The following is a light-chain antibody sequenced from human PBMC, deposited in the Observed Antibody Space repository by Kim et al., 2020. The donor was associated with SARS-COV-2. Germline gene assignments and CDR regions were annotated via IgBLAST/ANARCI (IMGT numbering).Light chain of an antibody. Sequence: SYELTQPLSVSVALGQTARLTCGGNNIQTLNVHWYRQKPGQAPVLVMYKDNKRPSGIPERFSGSNSGNTATLTISRAQADDEADYYCQVLDSGTWVFGGG. V-gene: IGLV3-9*01. J-gene: IGLJ3*02. CDR2: KDN. CDR1: NIQTLN. CDR3: QVLDSGTWV.